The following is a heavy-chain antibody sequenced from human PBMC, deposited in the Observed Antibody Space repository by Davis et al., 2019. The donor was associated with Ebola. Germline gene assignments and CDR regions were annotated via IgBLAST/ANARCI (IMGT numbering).Heavy chain of an antibody. V-gene: IGHV3-7*01. CDR2: IKQDGSEK. CDR3: ARDQPFVAVANY. J-gene: IGHJ4*02. Sequence: GESLKISCAASGFTFSSYWMNWVRQAPGKGLEWVANIKQDGSEKYYVDSVKGRFTISRDNAKNSLYLQMNSLRAEDTAVYYCARDQPFVAVANYWGQGTLVTVSS. CDR1: GFTFSSYW. D-gene: IGHD6-19*01.